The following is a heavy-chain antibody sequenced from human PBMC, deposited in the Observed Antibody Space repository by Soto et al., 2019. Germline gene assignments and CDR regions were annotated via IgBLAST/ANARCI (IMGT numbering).Heavy chain of an antibody. V-gene: IGHV1-8*01. CDR3: AREGLYGSIQDNTFDI. CDR1: GYTFNRHD. D-gene: IGHD6-19*01. Sequence: QVQLVQSGAEVKRSGASVRISCKASGYTFNRHDINWVRQATGQGPEWIGWRNPNSRNTDYAQKFQGRVTMNRDSAITTAYMDLSSLTSEDTAIYYCAREGLYGSIQDNTFDIWGQGTMVSVSS. CDR2: RNPNSRNT. J-gene: IGHJ3*02.